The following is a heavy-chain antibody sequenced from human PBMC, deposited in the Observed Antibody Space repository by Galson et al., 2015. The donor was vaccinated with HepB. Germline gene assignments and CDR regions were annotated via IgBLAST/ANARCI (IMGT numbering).Heavy chain of an antibody. D-gene: IGHD4-17*01. Sequence: SLRLSCAASGLTFNNYWMSWVRQAPGKGLEWVAYIKQDGSDKYYVDSVKGRFTISRDNAKSSLYLQMNSLRAEDTAVHYCARGSYGYDYWGQGTLVSVSS. CDR3: ARGSYGYDY. V-gene: IGHV3-7*03. CDR2: IKQDGSDK. J-gene: IGHJ4*02. CDR1: GLTFNNYW.